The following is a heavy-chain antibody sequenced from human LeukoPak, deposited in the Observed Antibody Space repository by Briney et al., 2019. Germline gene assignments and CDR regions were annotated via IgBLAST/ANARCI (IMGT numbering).Heavy chain of an antibody. V-gene: IGHV4-39*01. CDR3: ARHGVVVVVGSDAFDV. CDR2: IYYSGRT. Sequence: SETLSLTCTVSGRSTSSTSYFWGWIRQPPGKGLEWIGSIYYSGRTYYNPSLRSRVTISVDTSKNQFSLKLSSVTAADTAVYYCARHGVVVVVGSDAFDVWGQGTMVTVSS. CDR1: GRSTSSTSYF. J-gene: IGHJ3*01. D-gene: IGHD2-15*01.